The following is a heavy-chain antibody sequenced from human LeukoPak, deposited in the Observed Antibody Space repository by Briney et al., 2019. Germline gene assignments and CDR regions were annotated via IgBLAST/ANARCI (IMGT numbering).Heavy chain of an antibody. D-gene: IGHD3-16*01. CDR1: GFTFSTYA. V-gene: IGHV3-23*01. Sequence: GGSLRLSCAASGFTFSTYAMSWVRQAPGKGLEWVSGISGSGGSTYYADSVRGRFTISRDNSKDTLYLQMNSLRAEDTAVYYCGRGGGGGGVDYWGQGTLVTVSS. CDR3: GRGGGGGGVDY. CDR2: ISGSGGST. J-gene: IGHJ4*02.